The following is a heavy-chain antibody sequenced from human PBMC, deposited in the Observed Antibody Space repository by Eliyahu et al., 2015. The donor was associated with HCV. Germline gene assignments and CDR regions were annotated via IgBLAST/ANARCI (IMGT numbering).Heavy chain of an antibody. V-gene: IGHV3-11*01. J-gene: IGHJ4*02. Sequence: QVQLVESGGGLVKPGGSLRLSXAASGFXFXDYYMSWIRQAPGKGLEWVSYISTSGSAIYHADSVKGRFTISRDNAKNSLYLQMNSLRAEDTAVYYCARDYCTGDSCYSTTFDYWGQGTLVTVSS. CDR3: ARDYCTGDSCYSTTFDY. CDR2: ISTSGSAI. CDR1: GFXFXDYY. D-gene: IGHD2-15*01.